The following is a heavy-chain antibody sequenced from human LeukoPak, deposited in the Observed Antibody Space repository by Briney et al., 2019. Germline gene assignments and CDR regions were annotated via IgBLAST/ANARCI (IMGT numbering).Heavy chain of an antibody. D-gene: IGHD4-17*01. Sequence: GRSLRLSCAAPGFTFDDYAMHWVRQAPGKGLEWVSGISWNSGSIGYADSVKGRFTISRDNAKNSLYLQMNSLRAEDTALYYCAKDQTVTTTNSYDYWGQGTLVTVSS. CDR3: AKDQTVTTTNSYDY. V-gene: IGHV3-9*01. CDR2: ISWNSGSI. J-gene: IGHJ4*02. CDR1: GFTFDDYA.